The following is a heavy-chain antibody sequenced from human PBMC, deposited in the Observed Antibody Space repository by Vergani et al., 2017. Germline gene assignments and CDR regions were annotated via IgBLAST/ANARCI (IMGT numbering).Heavy chain of an antibody. J-gene: IGHJ5*01. Sequence: EVQLQESGGGLVKPGGSLRVSCAASGFSFSTYSINWVRQAPGKGLEWVSSISGRSNYIYYADSLKGRFTISRDNAQNTLYLQMNSLRVEDTGVYYCARARCIETCYMSNWLDSWGQGTLVTVSS. CDR3: ARARCIETCYMSNWLDS. CDR1: GFSFSTYS. CDR2: ISGRSNYI. V-gene: IGHV3-21*01. D-gene: IGHD3-9*01.